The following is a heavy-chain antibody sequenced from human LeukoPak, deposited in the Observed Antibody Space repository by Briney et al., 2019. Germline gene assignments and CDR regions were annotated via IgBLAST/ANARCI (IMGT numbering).Heavy chain of an antibody. J-gene: IGHJ4*02. CDR2: ISASGHAT. D-gene: IGHD1-26*01. CDR3: AKWPEGATPKFHH. CDR1: GFTFSSYA. Sequence: GGSLRLSCAASGFTFSSYAMSWVRQAPGKGLEAPGKGLEWVSTISASGHATYYPDSVRGRFTIFRDNSKSTLHLQMDSLRAEDSALYYCAKWPEGATPKFHHWGQGTLVTVSS. V-gene: IGHV3-23*01.